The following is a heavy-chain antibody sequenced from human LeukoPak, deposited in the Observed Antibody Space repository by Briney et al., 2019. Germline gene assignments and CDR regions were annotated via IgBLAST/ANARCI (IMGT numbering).Heavy chain of an antibody. CDR1: GGSISSGDYY. D-gene: IGHD3-22*01. J-gene: IGHJ3*02. CDR3: ATHSSGYDSGNDAFDI. Sequence: SQXLSLTCTVSGGSISSGDYYWGWVRQPPGKGLEWIGYIYYSGSTYYNPSLKSRVTISVDTSKNRFSLKLSSVTAADTAVYYCATHSSGYDSGNDAFDIWGQGTMVTVSS. V-gene: IGHV4-30-4*08. CDR2: IYYSGST.